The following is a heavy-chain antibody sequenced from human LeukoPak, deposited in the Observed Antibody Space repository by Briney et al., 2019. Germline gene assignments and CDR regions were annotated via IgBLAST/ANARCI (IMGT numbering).Heavy chain of an antibody. CDR3: ARDSPIAAAGPYYYYGMDV. J-gene: IGHJ6*02. V-gene: IGHV4-59*01. CDR2: IYYSGST. CDR1: GGSISSYY. D-gene: IGHD6-13*01. Sequence: PSETLSLTCTVSGGSISSYYWSWIRQPPGKGLEWIGYIYYSGSTNYNPSLKSRVTISVDPSKNQFSLKLSSVTAADTAVYYCARDSPIAAAGPYYYYGMDVWGQGTTVTVSS.